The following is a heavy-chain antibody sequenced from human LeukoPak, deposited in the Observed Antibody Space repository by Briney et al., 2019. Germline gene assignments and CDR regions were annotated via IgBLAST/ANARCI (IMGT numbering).Heavy chain of an antibody. CDR1: GGTFGSYA. D-gene: IGHD3-16*01. CDR3: ARGTGSMISFGGVTDY. V-gene: IGHV1-69*04. CDR2: IIPILDIA. J-gene: IGHJ4*02. Sequence: ASLRVSCKASGGTFGSYAISWVRQAPGQGREWRGRIIPILDIANYAQKFQGRVTIIADKSTSTAYLELSSLRSEDTAVYYCARGTGSMISFGGVTDYWGQGTLVTVSS.